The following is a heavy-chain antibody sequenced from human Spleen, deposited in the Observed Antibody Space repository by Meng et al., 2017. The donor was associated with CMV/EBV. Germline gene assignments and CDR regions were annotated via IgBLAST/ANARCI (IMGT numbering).Heavy chain of an antibody. V-gene: IGHV3-21*01. J-gene: IGHJ6*04. CDR2: ISSSSSYI. CDR3: ARESGYYRYYYYYYGMDV. D-gene: IGHD3-3*01. CDR1: GFTFSSYS. Sequence: GESLKISCAASGFTFSSYSMNWVRQAPGKGLEWVSSISSSSSYIYYADSVTGRFTISRDNAKNSLYLQMNSLRAEDTAVYYCARESGYYRYYYYYYGMDVWGKGTTVTVSS.